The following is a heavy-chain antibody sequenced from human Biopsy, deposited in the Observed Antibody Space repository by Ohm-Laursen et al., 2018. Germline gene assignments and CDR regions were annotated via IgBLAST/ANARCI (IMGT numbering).Heavy chain of an antibody. Sequence: ATVKISCKASGFSFTGYYIHWVRQAPGQGLEWMGWISPKSGDTNYAHKFQGNITMTRDTSMSTAYMEMSRLRCDDTAVYYCALQSVAQMKNFDYWGQGTLVTVST. CDR3: ALQSVAQMKNFDY. D-gene: IGHD6-19*01. V-gene: IGHV1-2*02. CDR1: GFSFTGYY. J-gene: IGHJ4*02. CDR2: ISPKSGDT.